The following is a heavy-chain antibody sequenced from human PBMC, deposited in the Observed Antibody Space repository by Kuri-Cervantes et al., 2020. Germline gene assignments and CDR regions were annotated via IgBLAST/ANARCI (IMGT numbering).Heavy chain of an antibody. CDR1: GFTFSSYS. J-gene: IGHJ5*02. Sequence: GESLKISCAASGFTFSSYSMNWVRQAPGKGLEWVSSISSSSSYIYYADSVKGRFTISRDNAKNSLHLQMNSLRAEDTALYHCARGPPHREAVAGTGPFDPWGQGTLVTVSS. V-gene: IGHV3-21*04. D-gene: IGHD6-19*01. CDR2: ISSSSSYI. CDR3: ARGPPHREAVAGTGPFDP.